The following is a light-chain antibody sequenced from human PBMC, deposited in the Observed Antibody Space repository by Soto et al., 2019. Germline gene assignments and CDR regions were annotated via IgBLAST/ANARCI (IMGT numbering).Light chain of an antibody. CDR3: LLRSDGPQGNT. CDR1: QSVSSSY. Sequence: EIVLTQSPGTLSLSPGERATLSCRASQSVSSSYLAWYQQKPGQAPRLLISDASKRAAGVPARFTGSGSGTDFSLMKSSREADDVVVYYCLLRSDGPQGNTFGQGTRLEIK. V-gene: IGKV3D-20*02. CDR2: DAS. J-gene: IGKJ5*01.